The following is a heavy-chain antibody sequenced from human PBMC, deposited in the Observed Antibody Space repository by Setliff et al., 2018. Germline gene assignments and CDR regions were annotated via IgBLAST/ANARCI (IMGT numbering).Heavy chain of an antibody. V-gene: IGHV4-31*03. Sequence: SETLSLTCTVSGGPISSGGYYWSWILQHPGKGLEWIGYIYHSGSTYYNPSLKSRVTISVDTSKNQFFLKLSSVTAADTAVYYCARRETYYNFWSGYYDYWGQGTLVTVSS. J-gene: IGHJ4*02. CDR2: IYHSGST. CDR3: ARRETYYNFWSGYYDY. CDR1: GGPISSGGYY. D-gene: IGHD3-3*01.